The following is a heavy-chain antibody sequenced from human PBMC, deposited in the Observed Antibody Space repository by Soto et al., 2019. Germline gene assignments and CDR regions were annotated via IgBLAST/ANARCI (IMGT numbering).Heavy chain of an antibody. Sequence: GGSLRLSCAASGFTFSSYAMSWVRQAPGKGLEWVSAISGSGGSTYYADSVKGRFTISRDNSKNTLYLQMNSVRAEDAAVYYCAKDYNGNDGFSFDFWGQGTQVTVSS. CDR3: AKDYNGNDGFSFDF. J-gene: IGHJ4*02. D-gene: IGHD1-20*01. V-gene: IGHV3-23*01. CDR1: GFTFSSYA. CDR2: ISGSGGST.